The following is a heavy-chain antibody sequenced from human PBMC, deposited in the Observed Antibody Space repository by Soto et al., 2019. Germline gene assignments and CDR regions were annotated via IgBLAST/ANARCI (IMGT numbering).Heavy chain of an antibody. J-gene: IGHJ4*02. D-gene: IGHD3-16*01. V-gene: IGHV3-33*01. CDR3: ARDTSQTDY. Sequence: QVQLVESGGGVVQPGRSLRLSCAASGFTFSSYGMHWVRQAPGKGLEWVAVIWYDGSNKYYADSVKGRFTISRDNSKNTLDLQMNSLRAEDTAVYYCARDTSQTDYWGQGTLVTVSS. CDR2: IWYDGSNK. CDR1: GFTFSSYG.